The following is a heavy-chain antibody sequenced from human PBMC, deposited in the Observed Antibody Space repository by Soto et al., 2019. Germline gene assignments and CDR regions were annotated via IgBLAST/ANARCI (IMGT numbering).Heavy chain of an antibody. CDR3: ARAVLCPDVVCWPSGAFDY. D-gene: IGHD2-8*01. CDR1: GDSISSGGYY. V-gene: IGHV4-31*03. CDR2: IYYSGST. J-gene: IGHJ4*02. Sequence: PSETLSLTCTVSGDSISSGGYYWSWIRQYPGKGLEWIGYIYYSGSTSSNPSLRSRVSMSMDTSENQFSLNLYSVTAADTAVYYCARAVLCPDVVCWPSGAFDYWGQGTLVTVYS.